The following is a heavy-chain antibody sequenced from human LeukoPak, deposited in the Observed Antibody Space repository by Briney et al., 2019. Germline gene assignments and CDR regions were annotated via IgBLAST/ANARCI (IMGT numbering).Heavy chain of an antibody. CDR1: GFTFSGSE. J-gene: IGHJ2*01. D-gene: IGHD3-16*01. CDR2: IRTDGTTT. CDR3: ARSFGWHFDL. Sequence: GGSLRLSCTASGFTFSGSEMSWVRQTPGKGVEGLSNIRTDGTTTYYADSVKGRFTISRDNAENSLYLQMDRLRPDDTALYYCARSFGWHFDLWGRGTLVTVSS. V-gene: IGHV3-48*03.